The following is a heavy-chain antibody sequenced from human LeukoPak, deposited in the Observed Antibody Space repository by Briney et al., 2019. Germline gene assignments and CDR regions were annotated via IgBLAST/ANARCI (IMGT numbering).Heavy chain of an antibody. CDR3: AKDHYDFWSGRGGYFDY. CDR2: IYSGGST. CDR1: GFTVSSNY. V-gene: IGHV3-66*01. D-gene: IGHD3-3*01. J-gene: IGHJ4*02. Sequence: GGSLRLSCAASGFTVSSNYMSWVRQAPGRGLEWVSVIYSGGSTYYADSVKGRFTISRDNSKNTLYLQMNSLRAENTAVYYCAKDHYDFWSGRGGYFDYWGQGTLVTVSS.